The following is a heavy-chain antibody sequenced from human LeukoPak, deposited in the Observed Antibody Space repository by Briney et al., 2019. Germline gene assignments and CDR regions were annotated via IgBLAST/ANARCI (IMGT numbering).Heavy chain of an antibody. V-gene: IGHV4-39*07. J-gene: IGHJ4*02. CDR1: GGSISSSSYY. D-gene: IGHD3-22*01. CDR2: IYYSGTT. Sequence: SETLSLTCTVSGGSISSSSYYWGWIRQPPGKGLEWIGSIYYSGTTYYNPSLKSRVTISVDTSKNQFSLKLSSVTAADTAVYYCARDLGYFDTSGSSRRPIVSIGDYWGQGTLVTVSS. CDR3: ARDLGYFDTSGSSRRPIVSIGDY.